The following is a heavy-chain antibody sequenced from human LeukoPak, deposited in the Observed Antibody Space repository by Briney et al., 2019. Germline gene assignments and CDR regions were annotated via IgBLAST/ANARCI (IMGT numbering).Heavy chain of an antibody. CDR3: ATYRQVLLPFES. CDR1: GFTFSSYA. Sequence: GGSLRLSCAASGFTFSSYAMHWVRQAPGKGLEWVTFIHFDATNKYYADSVKGRFTISRDNSKNTLYLQMNSLRAEDTAVYYCATYRQVLLPFESWGQGTLVTVSS. J-gene: IGHJ4*02. D-gene: IGHD2-8*02. V-gene: IGHV3-30*02. CDR2: IHFDATNK.